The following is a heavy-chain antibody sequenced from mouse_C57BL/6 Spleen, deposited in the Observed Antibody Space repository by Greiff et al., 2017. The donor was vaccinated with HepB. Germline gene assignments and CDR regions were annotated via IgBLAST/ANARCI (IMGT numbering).Heavy chain of an antibody. CDR1: GFTFSDAW. D-gene: IGHD5-1*01. CDR2: IRNKANNHAT. CDR3: TRPLTSHFDY. V-gene: IGHV6-6*01. Sequence: EVKLMDSGGGLVQPGGSMKLSCAASGFTFSDAWMDWVRQSPETGLEWVAEIRNKANNHATYYAESVKGWFTIARDDSKSSVYLQMNSLRAEDTGIYYCTRPLTSHFDYWGQGTTLTVSS. J-gene: IGHJ2*01.